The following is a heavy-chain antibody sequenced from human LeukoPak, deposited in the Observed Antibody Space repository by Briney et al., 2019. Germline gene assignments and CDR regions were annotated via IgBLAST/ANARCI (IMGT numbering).Heavy chain of an antibody. J-gene: IGHJ4*02. Sequence: ASVKVSCKASGYIFTGYYLHWVRQAPAQGLEWMGWLNPNSGDTNYAQKFQGRVSMTRDTSISTAYMDLSDLRSDDTAVYYCARGRNIEMTTMSGGSDYWGQGTLVTVSS. V-gene: IGHV1-2*02. CDR2: LNPNSGDT. D-gene: IGHD5-24*01. CDR1: GYIFTGYY. CDR3: ARGRNIEMTTMSGGSDY.